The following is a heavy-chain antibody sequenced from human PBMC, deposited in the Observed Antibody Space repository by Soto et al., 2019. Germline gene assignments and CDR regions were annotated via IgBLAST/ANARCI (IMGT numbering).Heavy chain of an antibody. CDR2: IYWADDK. V-gene: IGHV2-5*02. Sequence: SGPALVNPTHTLTLTCTFSGFSITGNGEGVGWIRQPPGKPLEWRALIYWADDKRYSPSLRNRLTITLDNSKDQVILTMTDMGPAHTATSCCAPGYVQSLATFHYFDSWAQATQVIVSS. J-gene: IGHJ4*02. CDR3: APGYVQSLATFHYFDS. CDR1: GFSITGNGEG. D-gene: IGHD2-2*01.